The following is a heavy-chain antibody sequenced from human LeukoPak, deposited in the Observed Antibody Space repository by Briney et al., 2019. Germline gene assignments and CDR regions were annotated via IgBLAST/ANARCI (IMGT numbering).Heavy chain of an antibody. D-gene: IGHD3-22*01. CDR2: IWYDGSNK. CDR3: AREYYDSSGYYYENYFDY. V-gene: IGHV3-33*01. J-gene: IGHJ4*02. Sequence: GGSLRLSCAASGFTFSSYGMHRVRQAPGKGLEWVAVIWYDGSNKYYADSVKGRFTISRDNSKNTLYLQMNSLRAEDTAVYYCAREYYDSSGYYYENYFDYWGQGTLVTVSS. CDR1: GFTFSSYG.